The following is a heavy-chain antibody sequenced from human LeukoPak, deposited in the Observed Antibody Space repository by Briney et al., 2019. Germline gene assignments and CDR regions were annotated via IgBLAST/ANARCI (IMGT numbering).Heavy chain of an antibody. D-gene: IGHD3-22*01. V-gene: IGHV4-59*08. CDR1: GGSISSYY. J-gene: IGHJ4*02. Sequence: SGTLSLTCTVSGGSISSYYWSWIRQPPGKGLEWIGYIYYSGSAHYTPSLKSRVTISVDTSKNQFSLKLSSVTAADTAVYYCARHADYYDSSGYYNGADYWGQGTLVTVSS. CDR3: ARHADYYDSSGYYNGADY. CDR2: IYYSGSA.